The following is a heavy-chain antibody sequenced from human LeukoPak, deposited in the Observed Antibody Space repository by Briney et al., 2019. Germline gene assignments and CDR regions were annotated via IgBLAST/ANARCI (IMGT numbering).Heavy chain of an antibody. D-gene: IGHD3-10*01. CDR2: MYYSGDT. CDR3: ARHGSYSLGF. CDR1: GVSISSGGY. Sequence: SGTLSFTRAVFGVSISSGGYWSWVRQPPGKGLEWIGQMYYSGDTRYNPSLESRVIMSLDKSRNQLSLRLNSVTAADTAVYYCARHGSYSLGFWGQGALVTVSS. V-gene: IGHV4-4*02. J-gene: IGHJ4*02.